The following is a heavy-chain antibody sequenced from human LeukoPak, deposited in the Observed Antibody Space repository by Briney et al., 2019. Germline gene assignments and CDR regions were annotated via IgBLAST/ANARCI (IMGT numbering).Heavy chain of an antibody. J-gene: IGHJ4*02. Sequence: PGGSLRLSCAASGFTVSSNYMTWVRQAPGRGLQWVSLIYSAGSTYYADSVKGRFTISRDNSKNTLFLQINSLTAEATAVYYCARGYCTNGVCFDSWGQGTLVTVSS. CDR3: ARGYCTNGVCFDS. D-gene: IGHD2-8*01. V-gene: IGHV3-53*01. CDR2: IYSAGST. CDR1: GFTVSSNY.